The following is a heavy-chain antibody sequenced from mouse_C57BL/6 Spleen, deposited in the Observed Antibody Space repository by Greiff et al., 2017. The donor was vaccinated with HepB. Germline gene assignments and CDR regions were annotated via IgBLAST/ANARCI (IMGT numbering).Heavy chain of an antibody. J-gene: IGHJ3*01. V-gene: IGHV1-26*01. CDR2: INPKNGGT. Sequence: EVQLQQSGPELVKPGASVKISCKASGYTFTDYYMNWVKQSHGKSLEWIGDINPKNGGTSYNQKFKGKATLTVDKSSSTAYMELRSLTSEDSSVYYCASDDYDGTAWFAYWGQGTLVTVSA. CDR3: ASDDYDGTAWFAY. CDR1: GYTFTDYY. D-gene: IGHD2-4*01.